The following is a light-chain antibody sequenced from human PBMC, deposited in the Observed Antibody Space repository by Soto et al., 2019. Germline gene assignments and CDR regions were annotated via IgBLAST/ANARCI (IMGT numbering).Light chain of an antibody. CDR3: QQYYSTPWT. CDR1: QSVLYSSNNKNY. V-gene: IGKV4-1*01. Sequence: DIVMTQSPASLAVSLGERATINCKSSQSVLYSSNNKNYLAWYQQKPGQPPKLLIYWASTRESGVPDRFGGSGSGTDFTLTISSLQAEDVDVYYCQQYYSTPWTFGQGTKVEIK. CDR2: WAS. J-gene: IGKJ1*01.